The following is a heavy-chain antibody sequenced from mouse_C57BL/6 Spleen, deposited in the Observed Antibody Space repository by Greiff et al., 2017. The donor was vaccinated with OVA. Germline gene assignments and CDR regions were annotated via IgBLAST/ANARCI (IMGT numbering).Heavy chain of an antibody. J-gene: IGHJ4*01. D-gene: IGHD1-1*01. CDR3: ARNLHYYGSSYYAMDY. Sequence: QVQLQQSGPGLVQPSQTLSITCTVSGFSLTSYGVHWVRQSPGKGLEWLGVIWSGGSTDYNAAFISRLSISKDNSKSQVFFKMNSLQADDTAIYYCARNLHYYGSSYYAMDYWGQGTSVTVS. CDR2: IWSGGST. CDR1: GFSLTSYG. V-gene: IGHV2-2*01.